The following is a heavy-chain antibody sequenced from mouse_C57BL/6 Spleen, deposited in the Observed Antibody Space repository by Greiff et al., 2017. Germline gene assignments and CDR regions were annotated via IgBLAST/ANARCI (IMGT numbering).Heavy chain of an antibody. CDR1: GYAFSSYW. Sequence: QVQLQQSGAELVKPGASVKISCKASGYAFSSYWMNWVKQRPGKGLEWIGQIYPGDGDTNYNGKFKGKATLTADKSSSTAYMQLSSLTSEDSAVYFCARRGPDYYGSSYDYWGQGTTLTVSS. CDR2: IYPGDGDT. V-gene: IGHV1-80*01. J-gene: IGHJ2*01. CDR3: ARRGPDYYGSSYDY. D-gene: IGHD1-1*01.